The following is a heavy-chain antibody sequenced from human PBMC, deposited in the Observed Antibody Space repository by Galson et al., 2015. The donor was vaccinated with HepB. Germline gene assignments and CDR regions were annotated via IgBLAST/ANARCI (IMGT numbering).Heavy chain of an antibody. CDR3: ARDGAWVVPAAAPIRY. CDR1: GFTFSDYY. Sequence: SLRLSCAASGFTFSDYYMSWIRQAPGKGLEWVSYISSSGSTIYYADSVKGRFTISRDNAKNSLYLQMNSLRAEDTAVYYCARDGAWVVPAAAPIRYWGQGTLVTVSS. J-gene: IGHJ4*02. D-gene: IGHD2-2*01. CDR2: ISSSGSTI. V-gene: IGHV3-11*01.